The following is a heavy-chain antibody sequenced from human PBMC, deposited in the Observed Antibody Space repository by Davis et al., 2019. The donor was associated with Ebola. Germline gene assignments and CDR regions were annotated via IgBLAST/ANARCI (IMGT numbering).Heavy chain of an antibody. D-gene: IGHD3-22*01. V-gene: IGHV1-69*04. CDR3: ARVFKSREWGYYDSSGGRDAFDI. J-gene: IGHJ3*02. Sequence: AASVKVSCKASGGTFSSYAISWVRQAPGQGLEWMGRIIPILGIANYAQKFQGRVTITADKSTSTAYMELSSLRSEDTAVYYCARVFKSREWGYYDSSGGRDAFDIWGQGTMVTVSS. CDR1: GGTFSSYA. CDR2: IIPILGIA.